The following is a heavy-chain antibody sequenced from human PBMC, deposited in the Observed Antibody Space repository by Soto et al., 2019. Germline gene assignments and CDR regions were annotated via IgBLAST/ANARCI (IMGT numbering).Heavy chain of an antibody. CDR3: ARGGGGNAFHI. CDR1: GFAVTSNY. J-gene: IGHJ3*02. D-gene: IGHD2-15*01. CDR2: IYSGGST. Sequence: GGSLRLSCAASGFAVTSNYMTWVRQAPGEGLEWVSVIYSGGSTYYADSVKGRFTISRDIFKNTVYFQMNSLSAEDTAVYYCARGGGGNAFHIWGQGTMVTVSS. V-gene: IGHV3-53*01.